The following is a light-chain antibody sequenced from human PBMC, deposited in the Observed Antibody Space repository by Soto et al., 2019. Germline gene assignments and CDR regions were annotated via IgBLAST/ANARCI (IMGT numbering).Light chain of an antibody. V-gene: IGKV3-15*01. CDR1: QSISSS. CDR3: QQYGTWPPNLLT. J-gene: IGKJ4*01. Sequence: EIVMTQSPVTLSVSPGEGATLSCRASQSISSSLAWYQQKPGQPPKLLSFAASTRATVIPARFSGSGSGTEFTLTITRLQSEDSAIYYCQQYGTWPPNLLTFGGGTKVEI. CDR2: AAS.